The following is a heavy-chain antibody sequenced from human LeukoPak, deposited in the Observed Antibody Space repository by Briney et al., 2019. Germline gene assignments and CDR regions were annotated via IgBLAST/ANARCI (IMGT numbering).Heavy chain of an antibody. D-gene: IGHD3-3*01. CDR1: GGSISSYY. CDR2: VYYSVST. J-gene: IGHJ6*03. V-gene: IGHV4-59*08. CDR3: ARQESGPYHYMDV. Sequence: SETLSLTCTVSGGSISSYYWTWIRQAPGRGGEWRGYVYYSVSTNYNPSLKSRVSISQDTSKNQVSLKLSSVTAADTAVYYCARQESGPYHYMDVWGKGTTVTVSS.